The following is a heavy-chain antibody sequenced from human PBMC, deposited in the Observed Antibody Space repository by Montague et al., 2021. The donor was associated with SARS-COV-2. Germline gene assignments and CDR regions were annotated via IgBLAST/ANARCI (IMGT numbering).Heavy chain of an antibody. CDR3: ARAPIYRSSWYAYFDY. Sequence: SETLSLTCSLSGFSISSGYYWSWIRQPPGKGLEWIGYINYSGSTXYNPSLQSRVTLSKDTSKNQFSLRLTSVTAADTAMYFCARAPIYRSSWYAYFDYWGQGTLVTVSS. CDR2: INYSGST. V-gene: IGHV4-59*01. CDR1: GFSISSGYY. J-gene: IGHJ4*02. D-gene: IGHD6-13*01.